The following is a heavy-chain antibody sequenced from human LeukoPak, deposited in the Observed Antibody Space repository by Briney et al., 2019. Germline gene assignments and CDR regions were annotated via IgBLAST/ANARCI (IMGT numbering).Heavy chain of an antibody. Sequence: SVKVSCKASGGTFSSYAISWVRQAPGQGLEWMGRIIPILGIANYAQKFQDRVTITADKSTSTAYMELSSLRSEDTAVYYCARDRVVAGTDNWGQGTLVTVSS. CDR1: GGTFSSYA. V-gene: IGHV1-69*04. CDR2: IIPILGIA. CDR3: ARDRVVAGTDN. D-gene: IGHD6-19*01. J-gene: IGHJ4*02.